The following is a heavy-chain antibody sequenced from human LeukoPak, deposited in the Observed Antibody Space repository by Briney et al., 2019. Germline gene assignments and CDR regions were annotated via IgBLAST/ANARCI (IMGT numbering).Heavy chain of an antibody. CDR1: GFTFSSFG. D-gene: IGHD7-27*01. CDR3: ARKLGMEFDY. J-gene: IGHJ4*02. V-gene: IGHV3-33*01. CDR2: IWYDGSNE. Sequence: GGSLRLSRAASGFTFSSFGMHWVRQAPGKGLEWVAVIWYDGSNESFADSVKGRFTISRDNSKNTLFLQMNSLRAEDTAVYYCARKLGMEFDYWGQGTLVTVSS.